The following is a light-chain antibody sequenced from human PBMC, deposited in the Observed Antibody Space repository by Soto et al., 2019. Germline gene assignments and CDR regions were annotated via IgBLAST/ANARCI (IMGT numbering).Light chain of an antibody. J-gene: IGKJ1*01. CDR1: QSVSSN. V-gene: IGKV3-15*01. CDR3: QQYNNWPRT. Sequence: EIVMTPSAATLSVSTGERATLSCRASQSVSSNLAWYQQKPGQAPRLLIYGASTRATGIPARFSGSGSGTEFTLTISSLHSEDFAVYYCQQYNNWPRTFGQGTKV. CDR2: GAS.